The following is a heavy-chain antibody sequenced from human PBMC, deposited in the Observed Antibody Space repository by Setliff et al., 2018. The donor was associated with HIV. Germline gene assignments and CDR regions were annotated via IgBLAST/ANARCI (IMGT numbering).Heavy chain of an antibody. V-gene: IGHV4-34*01. CDR1: GGSFSGYY. Sequence: NPSETLSLTCAVYGGSFSGYYWSWIRQPPGKGLEWIGEINHSGSTNYNPSLKSRVTISVDTSKKQFSLKLTSVSTADTAVYYCASSDAYHWFGAFDFWGQGTMVTVSS. D-gene: IGHD3-16*01. J-gene: IGHJ3*01. CDR3: ASSDAYHWFGAFDF. CDR2: INHSGST.